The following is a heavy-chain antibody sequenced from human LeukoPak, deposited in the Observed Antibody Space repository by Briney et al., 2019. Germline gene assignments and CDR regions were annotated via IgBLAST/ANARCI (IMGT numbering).Heavy chain of an antibody. Sequence: GGSLRLSCAASGFTFSSYWMSWVRQAPGKGLEWVANIKQDGSEKYYVDSVKGRFTISRDNAKNSLYLQMNSLRAEDTAVYYCAADFWSGYNSGFDPWGQGTLVTVSS. J-gene: IGHJ5*02. D-gene: IGHD3-3*01. V-gene: IGHV3-7*01. CDR1: GFTFSSYW. CDR2: IKQDGSEK. CDR3: AADFWSGYNSGFDP.